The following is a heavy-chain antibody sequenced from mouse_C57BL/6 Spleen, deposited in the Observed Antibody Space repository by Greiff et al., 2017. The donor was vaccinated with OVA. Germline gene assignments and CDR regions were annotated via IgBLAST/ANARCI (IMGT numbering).Heavy chain of an antibody. CDR2: INPSNGGT. J-gene: IGHJ4*01. D-gene: IGHD3-2*02. CDR3: AREGGSSGFIYAMDY. Sequence: QVQLQQPGPELVKPGASVKLSCKASGYTFTSYWMHWVKQRPGQGLEWIGNINPSNGGTNYNEKFKSKATLTVDKSSSTAYMQLSSLTSEDSAVYYCAREGGSSGFIYAMDYWGQGTSVTVSS. V-gene: IGHV1-53*01. CDR1: GYTFTSYW.